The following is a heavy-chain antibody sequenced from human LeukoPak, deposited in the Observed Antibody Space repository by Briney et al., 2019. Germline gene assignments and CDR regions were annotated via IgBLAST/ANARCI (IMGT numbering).Heavy chain of an antibody. CDR2: ISYDGSVE. J-gene: IGHJ4*02. Sequence: GGSLRLSCAASGFTFSNYAMHWVRQAPGKGMEWVALISYDGSVEKNAASVKGRFTISRDNSKNTLYLQMNSLRTEDTAVYYCARALGSSWDSSLDSWDQGTLVPVSS. CDR3: ARALGSSWDSSLDS. V-gene: IGHV3-30*04. CDR1: GFTFSNYA. D-gene: IGHD6-13*01.